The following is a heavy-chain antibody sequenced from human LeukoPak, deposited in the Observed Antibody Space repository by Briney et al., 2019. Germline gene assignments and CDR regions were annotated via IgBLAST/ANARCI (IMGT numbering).Heavy chain of an antibody. J-gene: IGHJ4*02. Sequence: NPSQTLSLTCTVSGGSISSGGYYWSWIRQHPGKGLEWIGYIYYSGSTYYNPSLKSRVTISVDTSKNQFSLKLSSVTAADTAVYYCARDGKRWLQVDYWGQGTLVTVSS. CDR2: IYYSGST. CDR1: GGSISSGGYY. D-gene: IGHD5-24*01. V-gene: IGHV4-31*03. CDR3: ARDGKRWLQVDY.